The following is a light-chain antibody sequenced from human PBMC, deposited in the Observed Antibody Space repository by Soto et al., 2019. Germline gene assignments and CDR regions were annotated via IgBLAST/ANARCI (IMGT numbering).Light chain of an antibody. CDR3: SSYTSGSTLVI. J-gene: IGLJ2*01. Sequence: QSALTQPASVSGSPGQSITISCTGTSSDVGGHNYVSWYQQHPGKAPKLMIYDVSDRPSGVSNRFSGSKSGNTASLTISGLQAEDEADYFCSSYTSGSTLVIFGGGTKLTVL. V-gene: IGLV2-14*01. CDR2: DVS. CDR1: SSDVGGHNY.